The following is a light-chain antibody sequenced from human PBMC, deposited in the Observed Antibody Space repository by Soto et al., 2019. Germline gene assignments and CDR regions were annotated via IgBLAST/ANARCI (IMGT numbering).Light chain of an antibody. J-gene: IGLJ1*01. CDR2: EVS. Sequence: QSALTQPASVSGSPGQSITISCTGTSSDVGGYNYVSWYQQHPGKAPKLMIYEVSNRPSGVSNRFSGSKSGNTASLTISGLQAEDEADYYCSSYTSSSTLEVYVVGTGTKLTVL. CDR1: SSDVGGYNY. CDR3: SSYTSSSTLEVYV. V-gene: IGLV2-14*01.